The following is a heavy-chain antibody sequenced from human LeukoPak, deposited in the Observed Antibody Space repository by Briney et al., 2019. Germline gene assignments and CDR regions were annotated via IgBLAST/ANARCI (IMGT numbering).Heavy chain of an antibody. Sequence: GGSLRLSCAASGFTFSSYGMSWVRQAPGKGLEWVSAISGSGGSTYYADSVKGRFTISRDNSKNTLYLQMNSLRAEDTAVYYCAKALRWRYYFDYWGQGTLVTVSS. CDR1: GFTFSSYG. CDR2: ISGSGGST. D-gene: IGHD4-23*01. V-gene: IGHV3-23*01. J-gene: IGHJ4*02. CDR3: AKALRWRYYFDY.